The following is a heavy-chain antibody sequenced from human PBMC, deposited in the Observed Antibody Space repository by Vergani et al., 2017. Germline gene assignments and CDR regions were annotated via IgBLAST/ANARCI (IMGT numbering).Heavy chain of an antibody. J-gene: IGHJ4*02. Sequence: EVQLVESGGGLVKPGGSLRLSCAASGFTFSSYSMNWVRQAPGKGLEWVSSISSSSSYIYYADSVKGRFTISRDNAKNTLYLQMNSLRAEDTAVYYCAKDFSGHMVRGVIPDYWGQGTLVTVSS. D-gene: IGHD3-10*01. CDR3: AKDFSGHMVRGVIPDY. CDR2: ISSSSSYI. V-gene: IGHV3-21*01. CDR1: GFTFSSYS.